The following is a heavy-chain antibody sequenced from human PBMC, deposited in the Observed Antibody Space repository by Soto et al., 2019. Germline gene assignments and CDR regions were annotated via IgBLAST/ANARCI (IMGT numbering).Heavy chain of an antibody. J-gene: IGHJ4*02. D-gene: IGHD3-9*01. V-gene: IGHV4-39*01. CDR2: IYYSGST. CDR3: SRDDSDWFFN. CDR1: GGSISSSSYY. Sequence: SETLSLTCTVSGGSISSSSYYWGWIRQPPGKGLEWIGSIYYSGSTYYNPSLKSRVTISVDTSKNQFSLKLSSVTAADTAVYYCSRDDSDWFFNWGRGNLVTVS.